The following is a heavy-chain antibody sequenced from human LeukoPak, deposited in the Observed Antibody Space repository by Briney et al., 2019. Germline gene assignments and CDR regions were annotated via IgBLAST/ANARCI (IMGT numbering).Heavy chain of an antibody. CDR1: GFTFSSYS. CDR2: ISTRSSTI. D-gene: IGHD1-26*01. J-gene: IGHJ4*02. Sequence: GGSLRLSCEASGFTFSSYSMNWVRQAPGKGLEWVSYISTRSSTIYYADSVKGRFTISRDNAKNSLFLQMNSLRDEDTAVYYCARDGVGVTPFDYWGQGTPVTVSS. CDR3: ARDGVGVTPFDY. V-gene: IGHV3-48*02.